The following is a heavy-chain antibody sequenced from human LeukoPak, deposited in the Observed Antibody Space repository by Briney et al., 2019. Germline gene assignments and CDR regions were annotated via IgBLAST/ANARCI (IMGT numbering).Heavy chain of an antibody. CDR1: GASITSYY. V-gene: IGHV4-4*07. CDR2: LSSSGSS. CDR3: ARRRRYSYGTGAIDY. D-gene: IGHD5-18*01. J-gene: IGHJ4*02. Sequence: SETLSLTCSVSGASITSYYWSWIRQSAGKGLEWIGRLSSSGSSIHNPSLKSRLTMSVDTSKNQFSLKLSSVTAADTAVYYCARRRRYSYGTGAIDYWGQGTLVTVSS.